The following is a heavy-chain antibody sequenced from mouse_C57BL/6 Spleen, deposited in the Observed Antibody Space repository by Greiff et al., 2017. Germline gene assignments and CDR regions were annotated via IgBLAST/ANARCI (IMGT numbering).Heavy chain of an antibody. Sequence: DVKLQESGPELVKPGASVKMSCKASGYTFTDYNMHWVKQSHGKSLEWIGYINPNNGGTSYNQKFKGKATLTVNKSSSTAYMELRSLTSEDSAVYYCARYHDWGYFDYWGQGTTLTVSS. CDR3: ARYHDWGYFDY. V-gene: IGHV1-22*01. D-gene: IGHD2-4*01. CDR1: GYTFTDYN. CDR2: INPNNGGT. J-gene: IGHJ2*01.